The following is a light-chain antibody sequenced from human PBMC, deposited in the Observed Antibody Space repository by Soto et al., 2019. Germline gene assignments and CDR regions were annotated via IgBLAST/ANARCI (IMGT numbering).Light chain of an antibody. J-gene: IGLJ1*01. CDR1: GSDVGGYKY. V-gene: IGLV2-14*01. Sequence: QSALTQPASVSGSPGQSITISCTGTGSDVGGYKYVSWYQQLPGKAPKLMIYDVSYRPSGVSDRFSGSKSGNTASLIISGLQAEDEADYYCSSYASSSPFVLGTGTKLTVL. CDR3: SSYASSSPFV. CDR2: DVS.